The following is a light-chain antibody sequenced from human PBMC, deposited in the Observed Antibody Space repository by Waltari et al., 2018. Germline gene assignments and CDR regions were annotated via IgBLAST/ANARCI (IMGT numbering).Light chain of an antibody. Sequence: DIQMTQSPSSLSASVGDTVTITCRASQDVGNYLAWYQQIPGKAPKPLIFDTSNLVSGVPSRFRGSGSGTDFTLTISSLQPEDFATYYCQQHNNYPTFGQGTKVNI. V-gene: IGKV1-16*01. J-gene: IGKJ1*01. CDR1: QDVGNY. CDR2: DTS. CDR3: QQHNNYPT.